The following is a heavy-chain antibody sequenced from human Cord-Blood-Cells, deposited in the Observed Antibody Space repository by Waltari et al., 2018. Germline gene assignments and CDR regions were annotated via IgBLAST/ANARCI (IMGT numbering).Heavy chain of an antibody. CDR2: INAGNGNT. J-gene: IGHJ4*02. CDR1: GYTFTSYA. D-gene: IGHD3-16*01. V-gene: IGHV1-3*01. Sequence: QVQLVQSGAEVKKPGASVKVSCKASGYTFTSYAMHWVRQAPGQRLEWMGWINAGNGNTKYSQKFQGRVTITRDTSASTAYMELSSLRSEDTAVCYCARGGGRTGTPGPIDYWDQGTLVTVSS. CDR3: ARGGGRTGTPGPIDY.